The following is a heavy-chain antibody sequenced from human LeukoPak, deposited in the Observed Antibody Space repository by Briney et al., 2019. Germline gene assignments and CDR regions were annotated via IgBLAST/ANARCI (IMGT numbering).Heavy chain of an antibody. J-gene: IGHJ4*02. V-gene: IGHV4-4*07. CDR1: GGSISSYY. CDR2: IYTSGST. Sequence: SSETLSLTCTVSGGSISSYYWSWIRQPAGKGLEWIGRIYTSGSTYYNPSLKSRVTISVDTSKNQFSLKLSSVTAADTAVYYCARVGRVWLASYYFDYWGQGTLATVSS. D-gene: IGHD6-19*01. CDR3: ARVGRVWLASYYFDY.